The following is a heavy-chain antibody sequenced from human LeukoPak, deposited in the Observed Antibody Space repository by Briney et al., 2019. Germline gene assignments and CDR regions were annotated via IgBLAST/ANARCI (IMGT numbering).Heavy chain of an antibody. Sequence: SVKVSCKASGYTFTSYAISWVRQAPGQGLEWMGGIIPIFGTANYAQKFQGRVTITADESTSTAYMELSSLRSEDTAVYYCARDFSAAGTGRYFDYWGQGTLVTVSS. CDR2: IIPIFGTA. CDR1: GYTFTSYA. CDR3: ARDFSAAGTGRYFDY. J-gene: IGHJ4*02. D-gene: IGHD6-13*01. V-gene: IGHV1-69*13.